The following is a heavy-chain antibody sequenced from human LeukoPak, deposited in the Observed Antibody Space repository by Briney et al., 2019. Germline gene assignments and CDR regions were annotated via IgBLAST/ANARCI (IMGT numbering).Heavy chain of an antibody. CDR1: GFTFGSYA. Sequence: GGSLRLSCAASGFTFGSYAMSWVRQAPGKGLEWVSAISGSGGSTYYADSVKGRFTISRDNSKNTLYLQMNSLRAEDTAVYYCAKDPPILEWLPYFDYWGQGTLVTVSS. V-gene: IGHV3-23*01. D-gene: IGHD3-3*01. J-gene: IGHJ4*02. CDR3: AKDPPILEWLPYFDY. CDR2: ISGSGGST.